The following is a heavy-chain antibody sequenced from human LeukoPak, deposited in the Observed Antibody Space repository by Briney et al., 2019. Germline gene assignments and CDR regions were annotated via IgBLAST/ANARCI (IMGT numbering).Heavy chain of an antibody. CDR1: GYTFTSYD. CDR3: ARDYFETSGSVYHFYGLDV. D-gene: IGHD3-22*01. Sequence: ASGKVSCKASGYTFTSYDINWVRQAPGQGLEWMGWMNPNSGKTGYAQSFQGRVTMTRDTSTDTAYMELNSLRSEDTAVYYCARDYFETSGSVYHFYGLDVWGLGTTVTVSS. V-gene: IGHV1-8*01. CDR2: MNPNSGKT. J-gene: IGHJ6*02.